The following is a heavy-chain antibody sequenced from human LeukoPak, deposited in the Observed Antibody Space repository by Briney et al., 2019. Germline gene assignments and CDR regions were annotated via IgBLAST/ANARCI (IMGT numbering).Heavy chain of an antibody. V-gene: IGHV4-4*02. CDR3: ARGRYGDYERYFDY. CDR2: IHRSGSP. D-gene: IGHD4-17*01. Sequence: SETLSLTCTVSLDSTTSNFWSWVRQPPGKGLEWIGEIHRSGSPNYNPSLQSRVTISIDRSRNQIALELSSVTAADTAVYSCARGRYGDYERYFDYWGQGTLVTVSS. J-gene: IGHJ4*02. CDR1: LDSTTSNF.